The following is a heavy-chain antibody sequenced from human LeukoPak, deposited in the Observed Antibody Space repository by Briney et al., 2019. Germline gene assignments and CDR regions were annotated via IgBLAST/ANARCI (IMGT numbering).Heavy chain of an antibody. CDR1: GFTFSNFW. J-gene: IGHJ4*02. V-gene: IGHV3-7*04. CDR2: IHPEGNEK. D-gene: IGHD2-21*02. CDR3: ARGDDFSGDY. Sequence: PGGSLRLSCAASGFTFSNFWMSWVRQAPGRGLGWVANIHPEGNEKYHVDPVKGRFTISRDNTKSSLFLQMHGLRVEDTAVYYCARGDDFSGDYWGQGTLVTVSS.